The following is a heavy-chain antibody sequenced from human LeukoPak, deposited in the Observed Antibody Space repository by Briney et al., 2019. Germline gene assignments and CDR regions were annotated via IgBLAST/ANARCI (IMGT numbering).Heavy chain of an antibody. CDR3: ARDHLYSKTYYYDSSGYYGGMGY. CDR1: GFTFSSYW. Sequence: GGSLRLSCAASGFTFSSYWMSWVRQAPGKGLEWVAVIWYDGSNKYYADSVKGRFTISRDNSKNTLYLQMNSLRAEDTAVYYCARDHLYSKTYYYDSSGYYGGMGYWGQGTLVTVSS. J-gene: IGHJ4*02. D-gene: IGHD3-22*01. V-gene: IGHV3-33*08. CDR2: IWYDGSNK.